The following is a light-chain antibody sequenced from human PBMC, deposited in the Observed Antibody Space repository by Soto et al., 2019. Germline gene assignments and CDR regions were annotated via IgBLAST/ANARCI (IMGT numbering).Light chain of an antibody. Sequence: QSVLTQPPSASGTPGQRVTISCSGSSSNIGSNTVNWYQQLPGTAPKLLIYSNNQRPSGVPDRFSGSKSGTSASLAITGLQSDDEADYYCASWYYSLNAVVFGGGTKLTVL. V-gene: IGLV1-44*01. CDR1: SSNIGSNT. CDR2: SNN. J-gene: IGLJ2*01. CDR3: ASWYYSLNAVV.